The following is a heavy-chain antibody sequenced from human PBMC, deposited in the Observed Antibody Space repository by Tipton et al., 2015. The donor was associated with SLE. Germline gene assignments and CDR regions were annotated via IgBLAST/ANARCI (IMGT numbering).Heavy chain of an antibody. J-gene: IGHJ4*02. CDR2: IYYSGST. D-gene: IGHD3-16*01. CDR3: ANYHYDATGSQSVNY. Sequence: TLSLTCTVSGGSISSYYWSWIRQPPGKGLEWIGYIYYSGSTNYNPSLKSRITISVDTSKNRFSLKLSSVTAADTAVYYCANYHYDATGSQSVNYWGQGALVTVSS. V-gene: IGHV4-59*08. CDR1: GGSISSYY.